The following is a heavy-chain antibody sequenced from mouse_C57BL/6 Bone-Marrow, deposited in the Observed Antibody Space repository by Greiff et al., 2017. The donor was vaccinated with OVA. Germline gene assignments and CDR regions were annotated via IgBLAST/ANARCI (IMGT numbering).Heavy chain of an antibody. CDR2: IYPGGGYT. Sequence: VQLQQSGAELVRPGTSVKMSCKASGYTFTNYWIGWAKQRPGHGLEWIGDIYPGGGYTNYNEKFKGKATLTADKSSSTAYMQFSSLTSEDSAIYYCARRRACDYYYYAMDYWGQGTSVTVSS. J-gene: IGHJ4*01. V-gene: IGHV1-63*01. D-gene: IGHD1-1*01. CDR1: GYTFTNYW. CDR3: ARRRACDYYYYAMDY.